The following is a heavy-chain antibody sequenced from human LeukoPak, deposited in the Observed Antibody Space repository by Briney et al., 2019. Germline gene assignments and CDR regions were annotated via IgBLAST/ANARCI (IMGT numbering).Heavy chain of an antibody. CDR1: GYTFTSYG. J-gene: IGHJ4*02. Sequence: ASVKVSCKASGYTFTSYGISWVRQAPGQGLEWMGWISAYNGNTNYAQKLQGRVTMTTDTSTSTAYMELRSLRSDDTAVYYCARFVLAVWELLGLPNISFSRRYFDYWGQGTLVTVSS. D-gene: IGHD1-26*01. CDR2: ISAYNGNT. CDR3: ARFVLAVWELLGLPNISFSRRYFDY. V-gene: IGHV1-18*01.